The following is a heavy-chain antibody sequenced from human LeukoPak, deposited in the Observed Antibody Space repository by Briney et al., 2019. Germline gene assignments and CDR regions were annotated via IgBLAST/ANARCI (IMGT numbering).Heavy chain of an antibody. CDR2: ISSSSSYI. Sequence: GGSLRLSCAASGFTFSSYSMNWVRQAPGKGLEWVSSISSSSSYIYYADSVKGRFTISRDNAKNSLYLQMNSLRAEDTAVYYCARALDHVQKRYFQHWGQGTQVTVSS. V-gene: IGHV3-21*01. CDR1: GFTFSSYS. J-gene: IGHJ1*01. D-gene: IGHD4-11*01. CDR3: ARALDHVQKRYFQH.